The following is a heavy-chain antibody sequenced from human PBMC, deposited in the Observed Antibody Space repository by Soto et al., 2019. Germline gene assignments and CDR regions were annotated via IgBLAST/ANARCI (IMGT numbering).Heavy chain of an antibody. CDR3: AKRTTAMVRGVPFDY. V-gene: IGHV4-31*03. Sequence: PSETLSLTCTVSGGSILNGGHYWTWIRQHPGKGLEWIGKIFFSGNTHYNPALKSRLTFSVDTTKNQFSLKLTSVTAADTAIYYCAKRTTAMVRGVPFDYWGQGTLVTVSS. CDR1: GGSILNGGHY. CDR2: IFFSGNT. J-gene: IGHJ4*02. D-gene: IGHD3-10*01.